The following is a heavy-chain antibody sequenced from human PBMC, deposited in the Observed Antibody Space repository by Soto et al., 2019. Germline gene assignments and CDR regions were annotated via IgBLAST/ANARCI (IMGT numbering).Heavy chain of an antibody. Sequence: XGSLKLSCAAAGFTLSNAWMSWVRQAPGKGLEWVGRIKSKTDGGTTDYAAPVKGRFTISRDDSKNTLYLQMNSLKTEDTAVYYCTTWRYSYGPFDYWGQGTLVTVSS. CDR3: TTWRYSYGPFDY. J-gene: IGHJ4*02. D-gene: IGHD5-18*01. V-gene: IGHV3-15*01. CDR1: GFTLSNAW. CDR2: IKSKTDGGTT.